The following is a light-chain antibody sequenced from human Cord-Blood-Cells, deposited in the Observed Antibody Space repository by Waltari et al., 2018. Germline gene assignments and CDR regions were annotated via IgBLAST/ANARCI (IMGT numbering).Light chain of an antibody. CDR1: SSDVGGYNN. V-gene: IGLV2-8*01. CDR3: SSYAGSNNFV. CDR2: EVS. Sequence: SALTQPPSASGSPGQSVTISCTGTSSDVGGYNNVSWYQQHPGKAPKLMIYEVSKRPSGVPDRFSGSKSGNTASLTVSGLQAEDEADYYCSSYAGSNNFVFGTGTKVTVL. J-gene: IGLJ1*01.